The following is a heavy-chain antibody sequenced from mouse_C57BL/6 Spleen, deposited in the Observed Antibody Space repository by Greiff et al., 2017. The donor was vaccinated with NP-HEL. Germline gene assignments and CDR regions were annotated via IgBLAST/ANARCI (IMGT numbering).Heavy chain of an antibody. CDR1: GYTFTSYW. V-gene: IGHV1-59*01. D-gene: IGHD1-2*01. CDR3: ARVTSAYFDY. J-gene: IGHJ2*01. Sequence: QVQLKQPGAELVRPGTSVKLSCKASGYTFTSYWMHWVKQRPGQGLEWIGVIDPSDSYTNYNQKFKGKATLTVDTSSSTAYMQLSSLTSEDSAVYYCARVTSAYFDYWGQGTTLTVSS. CDR2: IDPSDSYT.